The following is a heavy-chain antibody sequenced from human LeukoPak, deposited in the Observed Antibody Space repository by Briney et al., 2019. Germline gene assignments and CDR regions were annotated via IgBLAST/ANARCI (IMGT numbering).Heavy chain of an antibody. Sequence: SETLSLTCAVYGGSFSGYYWSWIRQPPGKGLEWIGEINHGGSTNYNPSLKSRVTISVDTSKNQFSLKLSSVTAADTAVYYCARGRGEGYCSSTSCYTRRGYFDYWGQGTLVTVSS. CDR2: INHGGST. V-gene: IGHV4-34*01. J-gene: IGHJ4*02. CDR1: GGSFSGYY. D-gene: IGHD2-2*02. CDR3: ARGRGEGYCSSTSCYTRRGYFDY.